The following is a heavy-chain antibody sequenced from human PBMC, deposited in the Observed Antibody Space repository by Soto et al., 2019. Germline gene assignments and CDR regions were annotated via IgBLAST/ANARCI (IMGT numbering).Heavy chain of an antibody. CDR2: ISYDGSNK. Sequence: QVQLVESGGGVVQPGRSLRLSCAASGFTFSSYGMHWVRQAPGKGLEWVAVISYDGSNKYYADSVKGRFTISRDNSKNTLYVQMNSLSAEDTAVYYCVILGDPDAFDIWGQGTMVTVSS. V-gene: IGHV3-30*03. CDR1: GFTFSSYG. CDR3: VILGDPDAFDI. D-gene: IGHD3-16*01. J-gene: IGHJ3*02.